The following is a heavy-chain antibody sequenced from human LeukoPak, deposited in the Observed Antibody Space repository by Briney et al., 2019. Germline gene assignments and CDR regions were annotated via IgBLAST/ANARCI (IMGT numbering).Heavy chain of an antibody. CDR3: ARDPYCSSTSCYPDV. D-gene: IGHD2-2*01. CDR2: IYYSGST. Sequence: SETLSLTCTVSGRSVISGSYYWSWIRQPPGKGLEWIGYIYYSGSTNYNPSLKSRVTISVDTSKHQFSLKLSSVTAADTAVYYCARDPYCSSTSCYPDVWGQGTTVTVSS. CDR1: GRSVISGSYY. J-gene: IGHJ6*02. V-gene: IGHV4-61*01.